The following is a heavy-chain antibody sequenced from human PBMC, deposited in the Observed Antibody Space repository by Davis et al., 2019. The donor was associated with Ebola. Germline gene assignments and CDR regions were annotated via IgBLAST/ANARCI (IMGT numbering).Heavy chain of an antibody. CDR3: ARIWRNYYDSSGPLPADYFDY. V-gene: IGHV3-74*01. D-gene: IGHD3-22*01. CDR1: GFPFSDYW. CDR2: INSEGSST. Sequence: HTGGSLRLSCAASGFPFSDYWMHWVRQAPGKGLVWVARINSEGSSTAYADSVKGRFTISRDNGKNTLYLQMNSLRAEDTAVYYCARIWRNYYDSSGPLPADYFDYWGQGTLVTVSS. J-gene: IGHJ4*02.